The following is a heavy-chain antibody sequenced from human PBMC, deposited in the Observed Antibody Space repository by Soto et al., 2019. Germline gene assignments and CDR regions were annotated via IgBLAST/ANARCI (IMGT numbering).Heavy chain of an antibody. Sequence: DVQLLESGGGLVQWGGSLRLSCVTSGFTFSTYGLPWVRRAPGKGLEWVSYGGSGGSRYYAESVKGRFTISRDNSKNTLSLEMNSLRAEDTATYYCVKFRGRAYPYYYMDVWGKGTTVTVSS. CDR1: GFTFSTYG. V-gene: IGHV3-23*01. CDR3: VKFRGRAYPYYYMDV. D-gene: IGHD3-10*01. CDR2: YGGSGGSR. J-gene: IGHJ6*03.